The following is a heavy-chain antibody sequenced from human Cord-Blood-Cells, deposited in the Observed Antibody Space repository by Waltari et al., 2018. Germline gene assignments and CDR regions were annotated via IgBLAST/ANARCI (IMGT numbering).Heavy chain of an antibody. Sequence: QVQLQQWGAGLLKPSETLSLTCAVYGGSFSGYYWSWIRQPPGMGLEWIGEINHSGSTNYNPSLKSRVTISVDTSKNQFSLKLSSVTAADTAVYYCARGILQLRAFDIWGQGTMVTVSS. J-gene: IGHJ3*02. CDR1: GGSFSGYY. D-gene: IGHD5-18*01. CDR3: ARGILQLRAFDI. V-gene: IGHV4-34*01. CDR2: INHSGST.